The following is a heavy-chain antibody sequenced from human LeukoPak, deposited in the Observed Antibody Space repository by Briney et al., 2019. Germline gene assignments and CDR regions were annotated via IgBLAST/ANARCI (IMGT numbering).Heavy chain of an antibody. CDR3: ARGPEYGDLTFDY. CDR2: IYYSGST. J-gene: IGHJ4*02. V-gene: IGHV4-39*07. Sequence: SETLSLTCTVSGGSISSSSYYWGWIRQPPGKGLEWIGSIYYSGSTYYNPSLKSRVTISVDTSKNQFSLKLSSVTAADTAVYYCARGPEYGDLTFDYWGQGTLVTVSS. D-gene: IGHD4-17*01. CDR1: GGSISSSSYY.